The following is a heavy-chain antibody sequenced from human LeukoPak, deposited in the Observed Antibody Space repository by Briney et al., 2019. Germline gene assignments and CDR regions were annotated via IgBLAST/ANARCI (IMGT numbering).Heavy chain of an antibody. CDR2: INSDGSST. CDR1: GFTVSSYW. Sequence: PGGSLRLSCAASGFTVSSYWMHWVRQAPGKGLVWVSRINSDGSSTSYADSVKGRFTISRDNAKNTLYLQMNSLRAEDTAVYYCAREGSIAARPDNWFDPRGQGTLVTVSS. D-gene: IGHD6-6*01. J-gene: IGHJ5*02. CDR3: AREGSIAARPDNWFDP. V-gene: IGHV3-74*01.